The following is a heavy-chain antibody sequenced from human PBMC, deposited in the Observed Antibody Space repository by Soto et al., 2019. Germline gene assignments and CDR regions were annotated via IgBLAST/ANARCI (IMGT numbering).Heavy chain of an antibody. Sequence: GGSLRLSCVASGLTFGSRAMSWVRQAPGEGLQWVSTITDTGGDAKYADSVRGRFVISRDNSKKTLYLQMTSLTAEDSAMYFCARGSTDSYPGSRIFDFWGRGTLVTVSS. J-gene: IGHJ4*02. D-gene: IGHD3-10*01. CDR3: ARGSTDSYPGSRIFDF. V-gene: IGHV3-23*01. CDR1: GLTFGSRA. CDR2: ITDTGGDA.